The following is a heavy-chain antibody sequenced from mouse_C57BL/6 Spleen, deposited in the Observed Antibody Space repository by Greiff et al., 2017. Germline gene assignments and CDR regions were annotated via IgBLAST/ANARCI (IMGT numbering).Heavy chain of an antibody. Sequence: EVMLVESGGGLVQPKGSLKLSCAASGFSFNTYAMNWVRQAPGKGLEWVARIRSKSNNYATYYADSVKDRFTISRDDSESMLYLQMNNLKTEDTAMYYCVRQVYSNSFFDYWGQGTTLTVSS. CDR3: VRQVYSNSFFDY. J-gene: IGHJ2*01. CDR1: GFSFNTYA. CDR2: IRSKSNNYAT. V-gene: IGHV10-1*01. D-gene: IGHD2-5*01.